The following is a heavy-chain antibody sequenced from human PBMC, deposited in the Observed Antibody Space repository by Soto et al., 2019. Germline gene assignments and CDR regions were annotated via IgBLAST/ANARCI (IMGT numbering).Heavy chain of an antibody. Sequence: SLRPSCAGNSLTMSTYAMSWVRPAPGKGLEWVSTIAGVDIFYADSVQGRFTISIDNSKNLLFLQMTSLTADDTATYYCAKDHFKGNGIYDCFDVWGQGTTVTVSS. J-gene: IGHJ3*01. V-gene: IGHV3-23*01. CDR3: AKDHFKGNGIYDCFDV. D-gene: IGHD2-21*01. CDR2: IAGVDI. CDR1: SLTMSTYA.